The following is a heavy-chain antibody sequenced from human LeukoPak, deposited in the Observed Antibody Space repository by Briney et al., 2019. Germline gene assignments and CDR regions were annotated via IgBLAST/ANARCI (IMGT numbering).Heavy chain of an antibody. CDR1: GFTFSDFY. J-gene: IGHJ5*02. V-gene: IGHV3-11*04. CDR2: ISSSGNTI. CDR3: ARVRRFHNWFDP. Sequence: GGSLRLSCAASGFTFSDFYMTWIRQAPGKGLEWVSYISSSGNTIYYADSVKVRFTISRDNAKNSLYLQMNSLRAEDTAVYYCARVRRFHNWFDPWGQGTLVTVSS. D-gene: IGHD2-21*01.